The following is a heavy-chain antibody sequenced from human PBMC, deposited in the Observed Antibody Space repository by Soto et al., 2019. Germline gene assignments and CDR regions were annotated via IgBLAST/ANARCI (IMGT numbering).Heavy chain of an antibody. Sequence: PGGSLRLSCVASGFAFNDHWMTWVRQAPGKGLEWVADIKKDGSEKKYVDSVKGRFTISRDDAKNSLYLQMNSLRPEDTAVYYCARVAVDTGYRPFDYWGQGTPVTVSS. CDR3: ARVAVDTGYRPFDY. D-gene: IGHD5-18*01. J-gene: IGHJ4*02. CDR1: GFAFNDHW. CDR2: IKKDGSEK. V-gene: IGHV3-7*05.